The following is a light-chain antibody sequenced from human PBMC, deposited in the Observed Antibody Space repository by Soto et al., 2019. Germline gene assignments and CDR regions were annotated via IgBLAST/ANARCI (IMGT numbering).Light chain of an antibody. Sequence: EIVLTQSPGTLSLSPGERATLSCGASQAVNSRYLAWYQQKVGQAPRLLICGASRRASGIPERFSGSGSGTHFTLTINKMEPEDFAVYYCQHYGSSPYTFGQGTKVDIK. CDR2: GAS. CDR1: QAVNSRY. J-gene: IGKJ2*01. CDR3: QHYGSSPYT. V-gene: IGKV3-20*01.